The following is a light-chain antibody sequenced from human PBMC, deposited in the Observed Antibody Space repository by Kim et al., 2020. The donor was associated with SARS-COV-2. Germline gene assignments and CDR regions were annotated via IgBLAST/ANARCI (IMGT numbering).Light chain of an antibody. CDR1: QSIANW. CDR3: QQYHSDSYA. Sequence: DIQMTQSPSTLSASVGDRVTITCRASQSIANWLAWYQQKPGKAPKLLIYKASNLENGVPSRFTGSGSGTEFTLTITSLQPDDFATYYCQQYHSDSYAFGQGTKLEI. V-gene: IGKV1-5*03. CDR2: KAS. J-gene: IGKJ2*01.